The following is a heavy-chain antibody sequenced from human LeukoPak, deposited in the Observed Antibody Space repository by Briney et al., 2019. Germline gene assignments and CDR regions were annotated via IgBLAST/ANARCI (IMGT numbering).Heavy chain of an antibody. V-gene: IGHV4-30-2*01. D-gene: IGHD2-2*01. CDR3: ARENYCSSTSCYLILPADPSYNWFDP. CDR1: GGSISGGGYS. CDR2: IYHSGRT. J-gene: IGHJ5*02. Sequence: SETLSLTCAVSGGSISGGGYSGSWIRQPPGKGLEWRGYIYHSGRTYYNPSLKSRDTMSVDTSKNQFSLKLRSVTDADTAVYYCARENYCSSTSCYLILPADPSYNWFDPWGQGTLVTVSS.